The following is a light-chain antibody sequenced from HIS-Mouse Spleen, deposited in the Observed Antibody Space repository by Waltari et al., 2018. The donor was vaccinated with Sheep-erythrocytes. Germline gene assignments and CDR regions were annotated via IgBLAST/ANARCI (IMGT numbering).Light chain of an antibody. V-gene: IGLV2-11*01. Sequence: QSALTQPRSVSGSPGQSVTIPCPGPSSYVGGSNHVHWYHQPPGKAPKLMLYDVSKRPSGVPDRFSGSKSGNTASLTISGLQAEDEADYYCCSYAGSYNHVFATGTKVTVL. CDR3: CSYAGSYNHV. CDR2: DVS. CDR1: SSYVGGSNH. J-gene: IGLJ1*01.